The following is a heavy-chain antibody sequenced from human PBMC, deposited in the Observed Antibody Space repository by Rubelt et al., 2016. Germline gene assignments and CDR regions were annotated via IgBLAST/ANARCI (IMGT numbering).Heavy chain of an antibody. V-gene: IGHV3-7*01. CDR1: GFIFSRYG. CDR2: IKKEGTDT. CDR3: ARQRGYSYGYNDY. Sequence: EVQLLESGGDLVQPGGSLRLSCAASGFIFSRYGMHWVRQAPGKGLEWVANIKKEGTDTYYVDSVKGRLTISKDNAKNSLYLQMNSLSAEDTAIYYCARQRGYSYGYNDYWGQGTLVTVSS. J-gene: IGHJ4*02. D-gene: IGHD5-18*01.